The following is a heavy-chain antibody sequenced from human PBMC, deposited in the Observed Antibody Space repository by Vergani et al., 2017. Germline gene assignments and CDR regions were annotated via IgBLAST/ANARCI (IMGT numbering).Heavy chain of an antibody. CDR1: GFTFSSYA. Sequence: QVQLVESGGGVVQPGRSLRLSCAASGFTFSSYAMHWVRQAPGKGLEWVAVISYDGSNKYYADSVKGRFTISRDNSKNTLYLQMNSLRAEDTAVYYCARATRFLEWSPLYYYMDVWGKGTTVTVS. J-gene: IGHJ6*03. D-gene: IGHD3-3*01. V-gene: IGHV3-30-3*01. CDR2: ISYDGSNK. CDR3: ARATRFLEWSPLYYYMDV.